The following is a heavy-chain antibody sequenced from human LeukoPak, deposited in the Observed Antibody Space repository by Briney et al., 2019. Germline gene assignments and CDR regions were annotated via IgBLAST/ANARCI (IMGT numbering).Heavy chain of an antibody. CDR2: ISAYNGIT. CDR1: GYTFSSYV. D-gene: IGHD3-9*01. CDR3: ARGGYYDILTGYYPCDY. J-gene: IGHJ4*02. V-gene: IGHV1-18*01. Sequence: DPVKVSCKASGYTFSSYVISWVRQAPGHQREWMGGISAYNGITNYAQKLQGRVTMTTDTSTSTAYMELRSLRADETAVHLCARGGYYDILTGYYPCDYGGEGTRDRVS.